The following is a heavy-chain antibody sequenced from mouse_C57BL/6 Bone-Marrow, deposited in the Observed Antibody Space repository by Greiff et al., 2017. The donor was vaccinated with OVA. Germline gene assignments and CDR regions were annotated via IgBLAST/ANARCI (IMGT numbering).Heavy chain of an antibody. Sequence: EVNLVESGGGLVQSGRSLRLSCATSGFTFSDFYMEWVRQAPGKGLEWIAASRNKANDYTTEYSASVKGRFIVSRDTSQSILYLQMNALRAEDTAIYYCARDKGGRYFDVWGTGTTVTVSS. CDR3: ARDKGGRYFDV. CDR2: SRNKANDYTT. D-gene: IGHD1-1*02. J-gene: IGHJ1*03. CDR1: GFTFSDFY. V-gene: IGHV7-1*01.